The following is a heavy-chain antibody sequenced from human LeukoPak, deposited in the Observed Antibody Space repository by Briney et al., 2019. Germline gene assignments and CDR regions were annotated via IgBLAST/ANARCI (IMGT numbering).Heavy chain of an antibody. D-gene: IGHD6-19*01. CDR2: IYYSGST. Sequence: SETLSLTRTVSGGSISSYYWNWVRQPPGKGLEWIAYIYYSGSTSYNPSLKSRVTISVDTSKNQFSLKLSSVTAADTAVYYCARSQSTGWYNGGLDVWGQGTTVTVSS. V-gene: IGHV4-59*08. J-gene: IGHJ6*02. CDR3: ARSQSTGWYNGGLDV. CDR1: GGSISSYY.